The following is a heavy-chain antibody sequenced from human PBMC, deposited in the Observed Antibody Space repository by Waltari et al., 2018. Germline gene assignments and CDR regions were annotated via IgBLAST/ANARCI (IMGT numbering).Heavy chain of an antibody. CDR3: ARDQYGESFYYAMNV. V-gene: IGHV3-33*01. J-gene: IGHJ6*02. CDR2: IWYDGSKK. D-gene: IGHD1-26*01. Sequence: QEKLVESGGGVVQSGRSLKLSCEASGFSFTNYGMHWVRQAPGKGLGWGAIIWYDGSKKYYADSVKGRFDISRDNSRNTLYLQMDSLRAEDTAVYFCARDQYGESFYYAMNVWGQGTAVTVSS. CDR1: GFSFTNYG.